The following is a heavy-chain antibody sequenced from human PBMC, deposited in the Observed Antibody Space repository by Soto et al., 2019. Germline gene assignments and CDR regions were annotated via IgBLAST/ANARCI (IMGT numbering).Heavy chain of an antibody. CDR3: ARDTYCSGGSCYNKYFDY. Sequence: ASVKVSCKASGYTFTSYGISWVRQAPGQGLQWMGWIGAYNGNANYAQKLQGRVTMTTDTSTSTAYMELRSLRSDDTAVYYCARDTYCSGGSCYNKYFDYWGQGTLVTVSS. J-gene: IGHJ4*02. D-gene: IGHD2-15*01. CDR2: IGAYNGNA. V-gene: IGHV1-18*01. CDR1: GYTFTSYG.